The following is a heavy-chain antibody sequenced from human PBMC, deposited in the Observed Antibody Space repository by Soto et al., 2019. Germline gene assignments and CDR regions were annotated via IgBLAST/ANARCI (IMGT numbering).Heavy chain of an antibody. V-gene: IGHV3-30*18. CDR1: GFTFSSYG. Sequence: QVQLMESGGGVVQPGRSLRLSCAASGFTFSSYGMHWVRQAPGKGLEWVAVISYDGSNKYYADSVKGRFTISRDNSKNTLYLQMNSLRAEDTAVYYCAKDYGSGNYYYGMDVWGQGTTVTVSS. J-gene: IGHJ6*02. CDR3: AKDYGSGNYYYGMDV. CDR2: ISYDGSNK. D-gene: IGHD3-10*01.